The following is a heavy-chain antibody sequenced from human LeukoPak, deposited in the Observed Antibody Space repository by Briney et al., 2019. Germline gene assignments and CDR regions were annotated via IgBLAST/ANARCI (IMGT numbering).Heavy chain of an antibody. CDR3: ARVPYDFWSGLEDY. D-gene: IGHD3-3*01. V-gene: IGHV1-2*02. Sequence: ASVKVSCKASGYTFTDYYMHWVRQGPGQGLEWMGWINPNSGGTNYAQKFQGRGTMTRDTSISTAYMELSRLRSDDTAVYYCARVPYDFWSGLEDYWGQGTLVTVSS. CDR2: INPNSGGT. J-gene: IGHJ4*02. CDR1: GYTFTDYY.